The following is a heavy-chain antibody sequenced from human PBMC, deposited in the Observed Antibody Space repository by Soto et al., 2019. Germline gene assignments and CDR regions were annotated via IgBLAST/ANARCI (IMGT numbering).Heavy chain of an antibody. CDR3: ARDRRSYYSDGSGLDF. CDR1: GGYISSYY. J-gene: IGHJ4*02. Sequence: SETLSLTCTVSGGYISSYYWSWIRQPPGKGLEWVGHTYHTGTAYYSPSLKSRATISVDTSKNQFSLKLTSATAADTAVYYCARDRRSYYSDGSGLDFWGQGTLVTVSS. V-gene: IGHV4-59*12. CDR2: TYHTGTA. D-gene: IGHD3-22*01.